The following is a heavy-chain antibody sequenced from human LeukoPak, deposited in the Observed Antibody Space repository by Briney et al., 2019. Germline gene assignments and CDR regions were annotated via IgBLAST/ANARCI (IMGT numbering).Heavy chain of an antibody. D-gene: IGHD1-7*01. CDR3: ARVGPGTTELFDY. J-gene: IGHJ4*02. V-gene: IGHV4-34*01. CDR1: GGSFSGYY. Sequence: SETLSLTCAVYGGSFSGYYWSWIRQPPGKGLEWLGEINHSGSTNYNPSLKSRVTISVDTSKNQFSLKLSSVTAADTAVYYCARVGPGTTELFDYWGQGTLVTVSS. CDR2: INHSGST.